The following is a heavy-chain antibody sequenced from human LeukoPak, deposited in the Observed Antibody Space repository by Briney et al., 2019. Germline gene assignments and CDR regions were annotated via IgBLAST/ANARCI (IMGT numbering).Heavy chain of an antibody. V-gene: IGHV4-59*01. Sequence: SETLSLTCTVSGASISFYYWSWIPQPPGKGLEWIGYIYYSGSTNYNPSLKSRVTMSIDTSKNHFSLNLNPVTAADTAIYYCALDSSGWSDDSFDIWGQGTMVTVSS. CDR2: IYYSGST. J-gene: IGHJ3*02. CDR1: GASISFYY. D-gene: IGHD6-13*01. CDR3: ALDSSGWSDDSFDI.